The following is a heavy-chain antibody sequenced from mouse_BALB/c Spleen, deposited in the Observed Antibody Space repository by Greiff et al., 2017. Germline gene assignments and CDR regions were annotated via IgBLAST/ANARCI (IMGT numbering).Heavy chain of an antibody. Sequence: VQLQQSGAELVRSGASVKLSCTASGFNIKDYYMHWVKQRPEQGLEWIGWIDPENGDTEYAPKFQGKATMTADTSSNTAYLQLSSLTSEDTAVYDSNGGDYGNAMDYWGQGTSVTVSS. CDR1: GFNIKDYY. D-gene: IGHD2-4*01. V-gene: IGHV14-4*02. J-gene: IGHJ4*01. CDR2: IDPENGDT. CDR3: NGGDYGNAMDY.